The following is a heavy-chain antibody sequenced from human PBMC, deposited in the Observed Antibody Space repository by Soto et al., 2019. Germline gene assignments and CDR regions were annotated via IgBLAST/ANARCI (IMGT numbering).Heavy chain of an antibody. CDR1: GGSISSYY. V-gene: IGHV4-59*01. Sequence: SETLSLTCTVSGGSISSYYWSWIRQPPGKGLEWIGYIYYSGSTNYNPSLKSRVTISVDTSKNQFSLKLSSVTAADTAVYYCARAARNDAFDIWGQGTKVTVSS. CDR2: IYYSGST. CDR3: ARAARNDAFDI. J-gene: IGHJ3*02.